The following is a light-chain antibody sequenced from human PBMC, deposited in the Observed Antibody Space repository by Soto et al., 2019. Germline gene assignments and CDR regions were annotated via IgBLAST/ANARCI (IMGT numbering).Light chain of an antibody. CDR1: TSNIGTYP. V-gene: IGLV1-44*01. CDR2: SNN. J-gene: IGLJ1*01. CDR3: AGWDDSVNGYV. Sequence: SVVTQPPSVSGTPGQTVTISCSGSTSNIGTYPVSWFQQLPGTAPKLLIHSNNERHSGVPDRVSGSKSGTSASLAISGLQSEDEADYSCAGWDDSVNGYVFGTGTKLTVL.